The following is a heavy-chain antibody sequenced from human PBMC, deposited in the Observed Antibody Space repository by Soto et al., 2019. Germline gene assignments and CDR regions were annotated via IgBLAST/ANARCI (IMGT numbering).Heavy chain of an antibody. CDR3: ARVPDSSLGTMDV. Sequence: GESMKNSCKGSGYSFTTYWIGGVRQLPGQGLEWMGVMFPGDSDTRYSPSFQGQVTMSADPSTNTAYLEWSSLKAADSAMYYCARVPDSSLGTMDVWGQGTTVTVSS. CDR2: MFPGDSDT. J-gene: IGHJ6*02. V-gene: IGHV5-51*01. CDR1: GYSFTTYW. D-gene: IGHD6-19*01.